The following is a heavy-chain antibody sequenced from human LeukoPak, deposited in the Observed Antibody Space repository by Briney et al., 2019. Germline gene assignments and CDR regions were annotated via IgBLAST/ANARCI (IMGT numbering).Heavy chain of an antibody. CDR1: GGSFSGYY. J-gene: IGHJ6*03. CDR3: ARLGIAARRYYMDV. D-gene: IGHD6-6*01. CDR2: INHSGST. V-gene: IGHV4-34*01. Sequence: SETLSLTCAVYGGSFSGYYWSWIRQPPGKGLEWIGEINHSGSTNYNPALKRPAPISVDTSKNQFSLKLSSVTAADTAVYYCARLGIAARRYYMDVWGKGTTVTVSS.